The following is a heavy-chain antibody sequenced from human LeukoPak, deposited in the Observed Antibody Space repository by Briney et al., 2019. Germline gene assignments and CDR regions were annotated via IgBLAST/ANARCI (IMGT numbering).Heavy chain of an antibody. CDR2: VSAGSTGI. V-gene: IGHV3-48*04. D-gene: IGHD3-16*01. J-gene: IGHJ4*02. Sequence: GGSLRLSCAGSGFNFGIYSMDWVRQAPGKGLEWVAYVSAGSTGIFYAASVKGRFSISRDNAQKSPYLQMSSLRAEDTAIYYCVREKGGFGFVLWGRGTLVTVSS. CDR3: VREKGGFGFVL. CDR1: GFNFGIYS.